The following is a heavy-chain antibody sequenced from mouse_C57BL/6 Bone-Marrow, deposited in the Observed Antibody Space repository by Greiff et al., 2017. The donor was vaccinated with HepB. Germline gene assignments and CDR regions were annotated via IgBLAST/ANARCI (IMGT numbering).Heavy chain of an antibody. D-gene: IGHD4-1*01. CDR1: GFTFSSYA. V-gene: IGHV5-4*01. J-gene: IGHJ3*01. Sequence: EVKLVESGGGLVKPGGSLKLSCAASGFTFSSYAMSWVRQTPEKRLEWVATISDGGSYTYYPDNVKGRFTISRDNAKNNLYLQMSHLKSEDTAMYYCAREGLGRPFAYWGQGTLVTVSA. CDR2: ISDGGSYT. CDR3: AREGLGRPFAY.